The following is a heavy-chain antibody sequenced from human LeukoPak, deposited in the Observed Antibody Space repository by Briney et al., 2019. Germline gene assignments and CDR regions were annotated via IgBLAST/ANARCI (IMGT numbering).Heavy chain of an antibody. D-gene: IGHD5-18*01. CDR2: ISYDGSNK. CDR3: ARGGYSYGYDY. Sequence: GGSLRLSCAASGFTFSSYGMHWVRQAPGKGLEWVAVISYDGSNKYYADSVKGRFTISRDNSKNTLYLQMNSLRAEDTAVYYCARGGYSYGYDYWGQGTLVTVSS. J-gene: IGHJ4*02. CDR1: GFTFSSYG. V-gene: IGHV3-30*03.